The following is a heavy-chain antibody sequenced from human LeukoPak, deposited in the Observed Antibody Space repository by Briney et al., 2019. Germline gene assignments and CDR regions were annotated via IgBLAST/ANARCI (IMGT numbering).Heavy chain of an antibody. CDR1: GGSISSGDYY. CDR3: ALTIFGVARRPEAFDI. J-gene: IGHJ3*02. D-gene: IGHD3-3*01. Sequence: NPSETLSLTXTVSGGSISSGDYYWSWISQPPGKGLQWIGYIYYSGSTYYNPSLKSRVTISVDTSKNQFSLKLSSVTAADTAVYYCALTIFGVARRPEAFDIWGQGTMVTVSS. CDR2: IYYSGST. V-gene: IGHV4-30-4*08.